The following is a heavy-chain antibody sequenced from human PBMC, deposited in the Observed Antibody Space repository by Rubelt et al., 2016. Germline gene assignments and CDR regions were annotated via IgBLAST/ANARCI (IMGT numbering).Heavy chain of an antibody. CDR3: ARGMLGTQYRLSPFDY. CDR1: GFTFSNYG. J-gene: IGHJ4*02. D-gene: IGHD3-10*02. Sequence: SCVASGFTFSNYGMNWVRQAPGEGLEWVAYIGSIRSNINYADSVKGRFTISRDNAKNSLSLQMNSLRAEDTAVYYCARGMLGTQYRLSPFDYWGQGTLVTVSS. V-gene: IGHV3-48*04. CDR2: IGSIRSNI.